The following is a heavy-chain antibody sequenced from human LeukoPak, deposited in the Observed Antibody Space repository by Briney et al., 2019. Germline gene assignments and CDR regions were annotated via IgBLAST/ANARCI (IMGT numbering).Heavy chain of an antibody. Sequence: GGSLRLSCAASGFTFSSFGMHWVRQAPGNGLEWVAVIWYDGSNKYYADSVKGRFTISRDNSKNTLYLQMNSLRAEDTAVYYCARRGGIHLDYFDYWGQGTLVTVSS. CDR1: GFTFSSFG. CDR3: ARRGGIHLDYFDY. J-gene: IGHJ4*02. CDR2: IWYDGSNK. D-gene: IGHD3-16*01. V-gene: IGHV3-33*01.